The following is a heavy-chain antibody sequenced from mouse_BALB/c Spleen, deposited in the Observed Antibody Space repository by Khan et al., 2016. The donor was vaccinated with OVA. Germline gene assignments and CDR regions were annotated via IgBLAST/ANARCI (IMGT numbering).Heavy chain of an antibody. D-gene: IGHD2-3*01. CDR2: ISYSGST. J-gene: IGHJ3*01. Sequence: EVELVESGPGLVKPSQSLYLTCTVTGYSITSDYAWYWLRQFPGNKLEWTGYISYSGSTSYNPSLKSRFSITRDTSKNQFFLQLNSVTTEDTATYYCAIYDGSWFACWGRGTMVTVSA. V-gene: IGHV3-2*02. CDR3: AIYDGSWFAC. CDR1: GYSITSDYA.